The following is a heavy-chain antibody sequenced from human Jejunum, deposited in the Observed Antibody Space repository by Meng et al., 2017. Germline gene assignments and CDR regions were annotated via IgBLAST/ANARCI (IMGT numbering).Heavy chain of an antibody. J-gene: IGHJ4*02. CDR2: IYYTGVT. CDR1: GASIGSSRYY. CDR3: VRNYFDSSDYIYFFDY. Sequence: SETLSLTCTVSGASIGSSRYYWGWVRQPPGKGLEWIGGIYYTGVTYYNSSLRTRVTMSIDTSESHFSLKLTSVTAADTAVYFCVRNYFDSSDYIYFFDYWGQGTLVTVSS. V-gene: IGHV4-39*07. D-gene: IGHD3-22*01.